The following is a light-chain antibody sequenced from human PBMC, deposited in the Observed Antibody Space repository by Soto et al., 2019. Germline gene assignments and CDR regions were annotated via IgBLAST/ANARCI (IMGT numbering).Light chain of an antibody. V-gene: IGKV3-20*01. CDR3: QQYGRSRT. CDR1: QSFGGSY. CDR2: GAS. J-gene: IGKJ1*01. Sequence: EIVLTQSPGTLSLSPGERASLSCRASQSFGGSYLAWYQQKPGQAPRLLIYGASTRATGIPDRFSGSGSGTNFTLTISRLEPEDFAMYYCQQYGRSRTFGQGTKVE.